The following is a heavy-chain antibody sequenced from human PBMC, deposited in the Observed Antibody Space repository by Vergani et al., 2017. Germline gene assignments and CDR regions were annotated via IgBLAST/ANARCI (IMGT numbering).Heavy chain of an antibody. CDR2: INPNSGGT. Sequence: QVQLVQSGAEVKKPGASVKVSCKASGYTFTGYYMHWVRQAPGQGLEWMGWINPNSGGTNYAQKFQGRVTMTRDTSISTAYMELRRLRSDDTAVYYCARSPGIGSSWYCADYWGQGTLVTVSS. CDR3: ARSPGIGSSWYCADY. V-gene: IGHV1-2*02. J-gene: IGHJ4*02. CDR1: GYTFTGYY. D-gene: IGHD6-13*01.